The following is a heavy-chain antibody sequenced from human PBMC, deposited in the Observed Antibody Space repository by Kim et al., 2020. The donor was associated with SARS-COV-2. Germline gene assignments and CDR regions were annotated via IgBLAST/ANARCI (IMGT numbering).Heavy chain of an antibody. CDR3: ARGTYNWNELDY. V-gene: IGHV4-59*09. Sequence: NYNPSLKSRVTISVDTSKNQFYLKLSSVTAADTAVYYCARGTYNWNELDYWGQGTLVTVSS. D-gene: IGHD1-20*01. J-gene: IGHJ4*02.